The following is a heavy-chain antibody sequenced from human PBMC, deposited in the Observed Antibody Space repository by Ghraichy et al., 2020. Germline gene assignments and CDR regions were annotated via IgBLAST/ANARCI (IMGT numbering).Heavy chain of an antibody. Sequence: GSLRLSCAASGLTVSSNYMNWVRQAPGKGLEWVSVLYSGGNTYYAESVKGRFTISRDNSKNTLYLQMNSLRADDTAVYYCVRAVSYGGFDSWGQGTLVTVSS. CDR1: GLTVSSNY. CDR2: LYSGGNT. CDR3: VRAVSYGGFDS. J-gene: IGHJ5*01. D-gene: IGHD3-16*01. V-gene: IGHV3-53*01.